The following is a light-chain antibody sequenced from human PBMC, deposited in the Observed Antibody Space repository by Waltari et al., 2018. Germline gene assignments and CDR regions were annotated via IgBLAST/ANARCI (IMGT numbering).Light chain of an antibody. CDR2: GAS. Sequence: RAKQSVSTNLAWYQQKPGQAPRLLMYGASTRATDIPARFSGSGSGTEFTLTISSLQPEDFAIYYCQQYNNWPPQAAFGQGTKLEIK. V-gene: IGKV3-15*01. CDR1: QSVSTN. J-gene: IGKJ2*01. CDR3: QQYNNWPPQAA.